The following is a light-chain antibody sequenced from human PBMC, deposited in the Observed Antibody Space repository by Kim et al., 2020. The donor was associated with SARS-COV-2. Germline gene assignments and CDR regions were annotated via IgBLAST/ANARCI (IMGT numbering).Light chain of an antibody. V-gene: IGKV1-39*01. CDR3: QHSYSTPFT. Sequence: GDRVTITCRASQSITTYLNWYQQKPGKAPKLLIYAASSLQSGVPSRFSGSGSGTDFTLTISSLQPEDSATYYCQHSYSTPFTFGQGTRLEIK. CDR1: QSITTY. CDR2: AAS. J-gene: IGKJ5*01.